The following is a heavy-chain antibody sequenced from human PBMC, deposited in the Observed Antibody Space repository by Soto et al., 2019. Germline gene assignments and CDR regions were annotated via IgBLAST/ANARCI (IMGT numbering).Heavy chain of an antibody. CDR2: ISGSGGST. J-gene: IGHJ6*02. V-gene: IGHV3-23*01. CDR1: GFTFSSYA. CDR3: AKEGGSYFFDYYYGMDV. D-gene: IGHD1-26*01. Sequence: GGSLRLSCAASGFTFSSYAMSWVRQAPGKGLEWVSAISGSGGSTYYADSVKGRFTISRDNSKNTLYLQMNSLRAEDTAVYYCAKEGGSYFFDYYYGMDVWGQGTTVTVSS.